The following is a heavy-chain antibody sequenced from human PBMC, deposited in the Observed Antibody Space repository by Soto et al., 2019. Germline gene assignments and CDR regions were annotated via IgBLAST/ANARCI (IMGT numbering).Heavy chain of an antibody. V-gene: IGHV4-39*01. CDR2: LFYGGTT. J-gene: IGHJ4*02. D-gene: IGHD1-26*01. Sequence: QVQLQESGPGLVKPSETLSLTCTVSGGSISGYYWTWIRQPPGKGLEWVGSLFYGGTTDYNPSLRSRLTMSVDTSKIQFSLKLRSVTAADTAVYYCARHRGAAPDYWGQGTLVTASS. CDR1: GGSISGYY. CDR3: ARHRGAAPDY.